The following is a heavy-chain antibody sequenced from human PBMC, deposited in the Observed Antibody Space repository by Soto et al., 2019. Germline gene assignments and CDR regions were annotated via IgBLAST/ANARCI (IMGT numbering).Heavy chain of an antibody. CDR3: ARDLVTRNYYDSSGNDY. CDR2: INSNSGGT. D-gene: IGHD3-22*01. Sequence: AAVKVSCKASGYTFTGYYMHWVRQAPGQGIEGMVWINSNSGGTIYAQRFQGRVTMTRDTSISKAYMELSRLRSDDTAVYFCARDLVTRNYYDSSGNDYWGQGTLVIVAS. CDR1: GYTFTGYY. J-gene: IGHJ4*02. V-gene: IGHV1-2*02.